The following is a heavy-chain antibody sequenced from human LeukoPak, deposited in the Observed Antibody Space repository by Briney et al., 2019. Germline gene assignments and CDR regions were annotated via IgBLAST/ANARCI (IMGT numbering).Heavy chain of an antibody. CDR1: GFTFSSYG. Sequence: PGGSLRLSCAASGFTFSSYGMHWVRQAPGKGLEWVAFIRYDGSNKYYADSVKGRFTISRDSSKNTLYLQMNSLRAEDTAVYYCARCSYGRVYFDYWGQGTLVTVSS. D-gene: IGHD5-18*01. V-gene: IGHV3-30*02. CDR3: ARCSYGRVYFDY. J-gene: IGHJ4*02. CDR2: IRYDGSNK.